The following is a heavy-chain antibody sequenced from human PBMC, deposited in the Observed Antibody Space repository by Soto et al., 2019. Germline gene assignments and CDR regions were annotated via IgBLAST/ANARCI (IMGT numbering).Heavy chain of an antibody. J-gene: IGHJ3*01. CDR1: GGSTSSRSSY. V-gene: IGHV4-39*01. Sequence: PETLPLTSTVSGGSTSSRSSYGGWIRQSPGKGLEWIGILSYRGSTQYRPSLRSRVTIPVDTSKNQFSLKLSSVTAADTAVYYCARLMSSERGGFYDSVSWGNAFDFWGQGTVVTVSS. CDR3: ARLMSSERGGFYDSVSWGNAFDF. D-gene: IGHD3-10*01. CDR2: LSYRGST.